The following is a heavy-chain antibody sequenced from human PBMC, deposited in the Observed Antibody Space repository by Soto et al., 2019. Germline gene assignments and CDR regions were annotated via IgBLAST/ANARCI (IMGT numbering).Heavy chain of an antibody. CDR3: ARDPRKWYQQPPQFNFDY. V-gene: IGHV3-21*01. D-gene: IGHD2-2*01. Sequence: PGGSLRLSCAASGFTFSSYSMNWVRQAPGKGLEWVSSISSSSSYIYYADSVKGRFTISRDNAKNSLYLQMNSLRAEDTAVYYCARDPRKWYQQPPQFNFDYWGQGTLVTVSS. J-gene: IGHJ4*02. CDR1: GFTFSSYS. CDR2: ISSSSSYI.